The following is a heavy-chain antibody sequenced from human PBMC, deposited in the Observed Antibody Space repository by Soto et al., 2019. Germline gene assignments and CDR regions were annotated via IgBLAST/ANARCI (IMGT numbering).Heavy chain of an antibody. J-gene: IGHJ6*02. CDR1: GFTFSSYA. CDR2: ISGSGGST. Sequence: GGSLRLSFAASGFTFSSYAMSWVRQAPGKGLEWVSAISGSGGSTYYADSVKGRFTISRDNSKNTLYLQMNSLRAEDTDVYYCEKDRPQLWYYYYGMDVWGQGTTVPVSS. V-gene: IGHV3-23*01. D-gene: IGHD1-1*01. CDR3: EKDRPQLWYYYYGMDV.